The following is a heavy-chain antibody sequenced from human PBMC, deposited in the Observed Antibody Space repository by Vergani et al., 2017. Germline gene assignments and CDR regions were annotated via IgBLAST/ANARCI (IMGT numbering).Heavy chain of an antibody. CDR2: IHTGGST. CDR3: ARSRPYCTSGSCPAI. Sequence: QVQLQQWGAGLLKPSETLSLTCAVYGVSFSGYYWSWIRQPAGKGPEWIGHIHTGGSTDLNPSFKSRVSISVDTSKSQFSLKLNSVTVADTAVYYWARSRPYCTSGSCPAIWGQGTLVTVSS. J-gene: IGHJ4*02. D-gene: IGHD2-15*01. CDR1: GVSFSGYY. V-gene: IGHV4-59*10.